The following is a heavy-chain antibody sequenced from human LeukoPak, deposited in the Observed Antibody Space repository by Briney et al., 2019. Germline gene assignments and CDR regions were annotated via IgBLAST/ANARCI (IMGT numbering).Heavy chain of an antibody. D-gene: IGHD1-26*01. CDR2: IYTTGST. CDR1: GGSINSYY. Sequence: SETLSLPCTVSGGSINSYYWGWIRQPAGKGLEWIGRIYTTGSTNYNPSLESRVTTSVDTSKNQFSLKLTSVTAADTAMYYCARAGYTISYYSLDYWGQGTLVTVSS. CDR3: ARAGYTISYYSLDY. V-gene: IGHV4-4*07. J-gene: IGHJ4*02.